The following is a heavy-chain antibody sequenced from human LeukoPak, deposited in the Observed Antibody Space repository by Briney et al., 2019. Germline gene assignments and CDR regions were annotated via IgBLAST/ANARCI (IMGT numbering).Heavy chain of an antibody. J-gene: IGHJ3*02. CDR2: MNPNSGNT. CDR3: AVAAANTRLGDALDI. Sequence: ASVKVSWKASGYTFTNYDINWVRQATGQGLEWMGWMNPNSGNTGYAQKFQGRVTITRNTSISTAYMELSSLRSEDTAVYYCAVAAANTRLGDALDIWGQGTMVTVSS. V-gene: IGHV1-8*03. D-gene: IGHD6-13*01. CDR1: GYTFTNYD.